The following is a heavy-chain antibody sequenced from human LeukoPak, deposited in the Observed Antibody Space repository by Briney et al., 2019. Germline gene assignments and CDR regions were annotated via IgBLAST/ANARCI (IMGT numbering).Heavy chain of an antibody. CDR3: ARDPPRVDIVATIRFDY. J-gene: IGHJ4*02. Sequence: GASVKVTCKASGGTFSSYAISWVRQAPGQGLEWMGGIIPIFGTANYAQKFQGRVTITADESTSTAYMELSSLRSEDTAVYYCARDPPRVDIVATIRFDYWGQGTLVTVSS. D-gene: IGHD5-12*01. CDR2: IIPIFGTA. V-gene: IGHV1-69*13. CDR1: GGTFSSYA.